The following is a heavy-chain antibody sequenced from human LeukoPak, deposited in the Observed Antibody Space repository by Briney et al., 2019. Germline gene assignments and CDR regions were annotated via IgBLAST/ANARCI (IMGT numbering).Heavy chain of an antibody. CDR3: AKTAAAGTFVFDY. J-gene: IGHJ4*02. Sequence: PGGSLRLSCAASGFTFSSYGMHWVRQAPGKGLEWVAFIRYDGSNKYYGDSVKGRFTISRDNSKNTLYLQMNSLRAEDTAVYYCAKTAAAGTFVFDYWGQGTLVTVSS. V-gene: IGHV3-30*02. D-gene: IGHD6-13*01. CDR1: GFTFSSYG. CDR2: IRYDGSNK.